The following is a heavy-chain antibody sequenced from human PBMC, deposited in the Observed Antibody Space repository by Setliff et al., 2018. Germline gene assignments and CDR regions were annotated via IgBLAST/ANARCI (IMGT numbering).Heavy chain of an antibody. CDR1: GLSYSNYW. D-gene: IGHD3-3*01. CDR2: MNSDGGTT. J-gene: IGHJ4*02. V-gene: IGHV3-74*01. CDR3: TRDELETFRY. Sequence: PGGSLRLSCTASGLSYSNYWVSWVRQAPGKGLVWVSRMNSDGGTTDYADYAKGRFTISRDNAKNTLYLQMKSLRVEDTAVYFCTRDELETFRYWGRGTLVTVSS.